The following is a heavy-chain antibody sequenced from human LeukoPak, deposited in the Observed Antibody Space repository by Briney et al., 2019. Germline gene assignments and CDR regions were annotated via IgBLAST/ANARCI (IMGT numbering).Heavy chain of an antibody. CDR1: GFTFSSYA. D-gene: IGHD3-10*01. V-gene: IGHV3-23*01. CDR3: AKAPRDYYGSGSYPLAGFDP. J-gene: IGHJ5*02. CDR2: ISGSGGST. Sequence: PGGSLRLSCAASGFTFSSYAMSWVRQAPGEGLEWVSAISGSGGSTYYADSVKGRFTISRDNSKNTLYLQMNSLRAEDTAVYYCAKAPRDYYGSGSYPLAGFDPWGQGTLVTVSS.